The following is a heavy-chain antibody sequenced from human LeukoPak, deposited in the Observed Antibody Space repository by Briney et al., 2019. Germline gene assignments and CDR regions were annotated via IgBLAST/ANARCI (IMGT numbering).Heavy chain of an antibody. D-gene: IGHD2-2*01. J-gene: IGHJ4*02. CDR2: IWYDGSNK. V-gene: IGHV3-33*01. CDR1: GFTFSSYG. Sequence: GRSLRLSCAASGFTFSSYGMHWVRQAPGKGLEWVAVIWYDGSNKYYADSVKGRFTISRDNSKNTLYLQMNSLRAEDTAAYYCARDPDIVVVPAASNPDYWGQGTLVTVSS. CDR3: ARDPDIVVVPAASNPDY.